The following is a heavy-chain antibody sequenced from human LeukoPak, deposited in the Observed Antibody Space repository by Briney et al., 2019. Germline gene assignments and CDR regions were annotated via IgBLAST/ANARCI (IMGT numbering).Heavy chain of an antibody. Sequence: SETLSLTCTVSGGSISSGSYYWSWIRQPPGKGLEWIGEINHSGSTNYNPSLKSRVTISVDTSKNQFSLKLSSVTAADTAVYYCARRPVLLWFGELSQGFDYWGQGTLVTVSS. D-gene: IGHD3-10*01. V-gene: IGHV4-39*07. CDR2: INHSGST. CDR3: ARRPVLLWFGELSQGFDY. CDR1: GGSISSGSYY. J-gene: IGHJ4*02.